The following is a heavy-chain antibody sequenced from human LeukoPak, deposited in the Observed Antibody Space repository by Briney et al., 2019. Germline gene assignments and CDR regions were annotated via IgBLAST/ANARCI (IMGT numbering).Heavy chain of an antibody. CDR3: ARDCSGGSCYDY. CDR2: IIPILGIA. D-gene: IGHD2-15*01. V-gene: IGHV1-69*04. CDR1: GGTFSSYT. Sequence: SVKVSCKASGGTFSSYTISWVRQAPGQGLEWMGRIIPILGIANYAQKFQGRVTITADKSTSTAYMELSSLRSEGTAVYYCARDCSGGSCYDYWGQGTLVTVSS. J-gene: IGHJ4*02.